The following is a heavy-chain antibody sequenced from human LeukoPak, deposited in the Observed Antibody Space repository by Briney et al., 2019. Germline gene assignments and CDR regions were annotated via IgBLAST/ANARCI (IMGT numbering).Heavy chain of an antibody. CDR3: AKVAEYYFDSSGFIEY. CDR2: ITNDGSLT. Sequence: GGSLRLSCAASVFTFSYHCMHWVRHSPGKGLVWVSRITNDGSLTTYADSVKRRFNISRDNAKNTQYLQMNSLRAEYTADYYCAKVAEYYFDSSGFIEYWGQGTLVTASS. D-gene: IGHD3-22*01. CDR1: VFTFSYHC. J-gene: IGHJ4*02. V-gene: IGHV3-74*01.